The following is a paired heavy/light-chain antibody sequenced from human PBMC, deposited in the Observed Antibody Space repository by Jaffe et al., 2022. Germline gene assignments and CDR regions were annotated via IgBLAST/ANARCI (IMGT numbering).Light chain of an antibody. CDR2: GKN. J-gene: IGLJ2*01. V-gene: IGLV3-19*01. Sequence: SSELTQDPAVSVALGQTVRITCQGDSLRSYYASWYQQKPGQAPVLVIYGKNNRPSGIPDRFSGSSSGNTASLTITGAQAEDEADYYCNSRDSSGNHKVVFGGGTKLTVL. CDR3: NSRDSSGNHKVV. CDR1: SLRSYY.
Heavy chain of an antibody. J-gene: IGHJ6*03. Sequence: QVQLQQWGAGLLKPSETLSLTCAVYGGSFSGYYWSWIRQPPGKGLEWIGEINHSGSTNYNPSLKSRVTISVDTSKNQFSLKLSSVTAADTAVYYCARVVSYDYVWGSYRSSTPPYYYYYMDVWGKGTTVTVSS. CDR3: ARVVSYDYVWGSYRSSTPPYYYYYMDV. V-gene: IGHV4-34*01. CDR2: INHSGST. CDR1: GGSFSGYY. D-gene: IGHD3-16*02.